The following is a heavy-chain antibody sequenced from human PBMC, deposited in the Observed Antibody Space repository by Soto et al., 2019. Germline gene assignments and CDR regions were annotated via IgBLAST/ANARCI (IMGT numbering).Heavy chain of an antibody. D-gene: IGHD6-13*01. CDR2: ISGSGGST. V-gene: IGHV3-23*01. CDR1: GFTFSSYA. Sequence: EVQLLESGGGLVQPGGSLRLSCAASGFTFSSYAMSWVRQAPGKGLEWVSAISGSGGSTYYADSVKGRFTISRDNSKNTLYLQMNSLRAEDTAVYYCAKGGAAAGERDYYYYGMDVWGQGTTVTVSS. J-gene: IGHJ6*02. CDR3: AKGGAAAGERDYYYYGMDV.